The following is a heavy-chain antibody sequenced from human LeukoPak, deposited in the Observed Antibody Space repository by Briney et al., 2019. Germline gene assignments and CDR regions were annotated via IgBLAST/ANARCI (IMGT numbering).Heavy chain of an antibody. CDR2: IYTSGST. CDR3: AREGLNMVRGVIPKEAWGWFDP. V-gene: IGHV4-4*07. Sequence: SETLSLTCSVSGGSISSYYWSWIRQPAGKGLEWIGRIYTSGSTNYNPSLKSRVTVSVDTSKNQFSLKLSSVTAADTAVYYCAREGLNMVRGVIPKEAWGWFDPWGQGTLVTVSS. D-gene: IGHD3-10*01. J-gene: IGHJ5*02. CDR1: GGSISSYY.